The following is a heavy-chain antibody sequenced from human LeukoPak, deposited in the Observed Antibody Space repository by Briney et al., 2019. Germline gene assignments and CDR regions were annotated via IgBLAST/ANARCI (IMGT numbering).Heavy chain of an antibody. D-gene: IGHD6-13*01. CDR3: ARGHPQQLSRMGFDY. CDR2: IYYSGTT. CDR1: GGSINSYY. Sequence: SETLSLTCTVSGGSINSYYWSWIRQPPGKAPEWIGYIYYSGTTNYNPSLKSRVTISVDTSKNEFSLKLSSVTAEDTAVYYCARGHPQQLSRMGFDYWGQGTLVTVSS. V-gene: IGHV4-59*01. J-gene: IGHJ4*02.